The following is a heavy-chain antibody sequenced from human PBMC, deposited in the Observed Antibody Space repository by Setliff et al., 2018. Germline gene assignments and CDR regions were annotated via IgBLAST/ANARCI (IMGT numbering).Heavy chain of an antibody. D-gene: IGHD3-22*01. CDR2: INWNGGST. J-gene: IGHJ3*02. CDR1: GFTFSNHW. V-gene: IGHV3-20*04. CDR3: ARDYYDSSGYPDDAFDI. Sequence: GGSLRLSCAASGFTFSNHWMTWVRQAPGKGLEWVSGINWNGGSTGYADSVKGRFTISRDNAKNSLYLQMNSLRAEDTALYYCARDYYDSSGYPDDAFDIWGQGTMVTV.